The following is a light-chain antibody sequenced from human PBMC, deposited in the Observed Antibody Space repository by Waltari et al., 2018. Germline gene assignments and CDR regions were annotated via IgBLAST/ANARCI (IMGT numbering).Light chain of an antibody. CDR2: YAS. V-gene: IGKV3-15*01. Sequence: MVLTQSPATLSVSPGERATLSCTASQSVTKNLAWFQQKPGQAPRLLIYYASTRVTGIPARFSGSGSGTEFTLTISSLQSEDFSVYYCQQYNNWLGTFGQGTKVEIK. CDR3: QQYNNWLGT. J-gene: IGKJ1*01. CDR1: QSVTKN.